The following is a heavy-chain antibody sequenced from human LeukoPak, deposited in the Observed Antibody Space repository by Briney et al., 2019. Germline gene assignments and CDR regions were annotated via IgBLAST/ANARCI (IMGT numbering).Heavy chain of an antibody. CDR2: IYYSGST. V-gene: IGHV4-39*07. J-gene: IGHJ4*02. CDR1: GGSISSSSYY. D-gene: IGHD3-10*01. CDR3: ARSVLLWFGESGEFDY. Sequence: SETLSLTCTVSGGSISSSSYYWGWIRQPPGKGLEWIGSIYYSGSTYYNPSLKSRVTISVDTSKNQFSLKLSSVTAADTAVYYCARSVLLWFGESGEFDYWGQGTLVTVSS.